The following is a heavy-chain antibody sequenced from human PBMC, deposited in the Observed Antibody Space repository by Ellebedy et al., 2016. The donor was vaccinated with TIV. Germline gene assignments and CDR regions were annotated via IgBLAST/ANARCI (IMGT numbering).Heavy chain of an antibody. CDR1: GGSISSYY. CDR3: ARVVWQQPVSYAFDI. J-gene: IGHJ3*02. D-gene: IGHD6-13*01. V-gene: IGHV4-59*01. Sequence: MPSETLSLTCTVSGGSISSYYWSWIRQPPGKGLEWIGYISYGGSTNYNPSLKSRVTISVDTSKNQFSLRLSSVPAADTAVYYCARVVWQQPVSYAFDIWGQGTMVTVSS. CDR2: ISYGGST.